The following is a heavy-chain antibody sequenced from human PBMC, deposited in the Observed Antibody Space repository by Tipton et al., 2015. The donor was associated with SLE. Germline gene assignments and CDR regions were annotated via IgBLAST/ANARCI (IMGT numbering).Heavy chain of an antibody. CDR2: ISWNSGSI. J-gene: IGHJ6*03. Sequence: SLRLSCAASGFTFDDYAMHWVRQAPGKGLEWASGISWNSGSIGYADSVKGRFTISRDNAKNSLYLQMNSLRAEDTALYYCAKDGPEAKDDYVWGSYRAPMDVWGKGTTVTVSS. CDR3: AKDGPEAKDDYVWGSYRAPMDV. CDR1: GFTFDDYA. D-gene: IGHD3-16*02. V-gene: IGHV3-9*01.